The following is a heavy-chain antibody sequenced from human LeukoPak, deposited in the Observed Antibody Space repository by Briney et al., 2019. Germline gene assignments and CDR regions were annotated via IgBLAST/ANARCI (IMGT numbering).Heavy chain of an antibody. D-gene: IGHD2-15*01. CDR3: ACRYCSGGSCYGYYLDY. CDR1: GFTFSSYA. Sequence: PGGSLRLSCAASGFTFSSYAMHWVRQAPGKGLEWVAVISYDGSNKYYADSVKGRFTISRDNSKNTLYLQMNSLRAEDTAVYYCACRYCSGGSCYGYYLDYWGQGTLVTVSS. CDR2: ISYDGSNK. V-gene: IGHV3-30-3*01. J-gene: IGHJ4*02.